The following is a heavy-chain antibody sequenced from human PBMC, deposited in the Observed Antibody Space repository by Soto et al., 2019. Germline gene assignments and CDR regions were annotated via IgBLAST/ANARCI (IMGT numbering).Heavy chain of an antibody. V-gene: IGHV4-59*01. CDR2: IYYSGST. D-gene: IGHD3-9*01. Sequence: SETLSLTCTVSGGSMRNYYWNWIRQSPGKGLEWIGYIYYSGSTNYNPSLKSRVTISVDTSKNQFSLKLSSVTAADTAVYYCARGRVEDYDILTAYYTYYFDYWGQGTLVTVSS. CDR3: ARGRVEDYDILTAYYTYYFDY. J-gene: IGHJ4*02. CDR1: GGSMRNYY.